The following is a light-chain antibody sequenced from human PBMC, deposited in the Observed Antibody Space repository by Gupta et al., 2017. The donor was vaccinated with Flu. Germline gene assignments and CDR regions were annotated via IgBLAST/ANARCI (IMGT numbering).Light chain of an antibody. Sequence: SSELTQDPAVSVALGQTVRITCQGDSLRSYYASWYQQKQGQAPVLVIYGKNNRPSGIPDRFSGSSSGNTASLTITWAQAEDEAAYYCNSRDSSGNHLVFGGGTKLTVL. V-gene: IGLV3-19*01. CDR2: GKN. CDR3: NSRDSSGNHLV. J-gene: IGLJ2*01. CDR1: SLRSYY.